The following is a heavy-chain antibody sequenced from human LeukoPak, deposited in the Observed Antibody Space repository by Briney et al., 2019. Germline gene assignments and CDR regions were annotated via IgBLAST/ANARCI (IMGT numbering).Heavy chain of an antibody. CDR3: AKDRSSWYPPFDY. J-gene: IGHJ4*02. D-gene: IGHD6-13*01. CDR2: ISGTNGIT. V-gene: IGHV3-23*01. Sequence: GGSLRLSCAASGFSFSTTDMSWVRQTPGKGLEWVSGISGTNGITYYADPVKGRFTISRDNSKNTLYLQMNSLRAEDTAVYYCAKDRSSWYPPFDYWGQGTLVTVSS. CDR1: GFSFSTTD.